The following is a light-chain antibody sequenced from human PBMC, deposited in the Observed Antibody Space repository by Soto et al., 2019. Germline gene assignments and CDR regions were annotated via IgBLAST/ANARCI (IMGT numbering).Light chain of an antibody. CDR2: GAS. CDR1: QTVKSSN. V-gene: IGKV3-20*01. CDR3: QQYDSWWT. J-gene: IGKJ1*01. Sequence: EIVLAQSPGTLSLSPGERATLSCRASQTVKSSNLAWYQQKPGQAPRLLIFGASSGATGIPARFSGSESGTEFTLTISRLESEDFAVYYCQQYDSWWTFGQGTKVDIK.